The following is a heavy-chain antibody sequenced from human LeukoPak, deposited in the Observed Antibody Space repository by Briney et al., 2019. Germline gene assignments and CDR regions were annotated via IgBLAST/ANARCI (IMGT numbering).Heavy chain of an antibody. CDR3: AGGVPAYYYYGMDV. D-gene: IGHD2-2*01. CDR2: IWYDGSNK. Sequence: GGSLRLSCAASGFTFSSYAMHWVRQAPGKGLEWVAVIWYDGSNKYYADSVKGRFTISRDNSKNTLYLQMNSLRAEDTAVYYCAGGVPAYYYYGMDVWGQGTTVTVSS. J-gene: IGHJ6*02. V-gene: IGHV3-33*08. CDR1: GFTFSSYA.